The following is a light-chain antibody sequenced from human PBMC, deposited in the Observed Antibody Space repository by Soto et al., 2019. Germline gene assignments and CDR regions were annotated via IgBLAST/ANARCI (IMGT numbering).Light chain of an antibody. CDR3: GSWDSSLSAYV. CDR2: DDN. Sequence: QSVMTQPPSVSEAPGQKVTISCSGRSSNIEGNSVSWYQQLPGTAHKLLIYDDNKRPSGIPDRFSGSKSGTSATLGITGFQTGDEADYYCGSWDSSLSAYVFGTGTMLTVL. J-gene: IGLJ1*01. V-gene: IGLV1-51*01. CDR1: SSNIEGNS.